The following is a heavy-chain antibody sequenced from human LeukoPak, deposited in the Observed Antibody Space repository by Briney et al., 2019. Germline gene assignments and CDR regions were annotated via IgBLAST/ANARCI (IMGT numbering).Heavy chain of an antibody. Sequence: GGSLRLSCTASGFTFGDYAMSWVRQAPGKGLEWVGFIRSKAYGGTTEYAASVKGRFTISRDDSKSIAYLQMNSLKTEDTAVYYCTLDVLRFLEWFSQLYYMDVWGKGTTVTVSS. CDR3: TLDVLRFLEWFSQLYYMDV. V-gene: IGHV3-49*04. D-gene: IGHD3-3*01. CDR2: IRSKAYGGTT. J-gene: IGHJ6*03. CDR1: GFTFGDYA.